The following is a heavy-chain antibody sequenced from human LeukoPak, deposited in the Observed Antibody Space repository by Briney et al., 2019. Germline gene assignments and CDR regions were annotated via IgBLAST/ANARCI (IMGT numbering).Heavy chain of an antibody. Sequence: PGGSLRLSCAASGFTFSSYWMSWVRQAPGKGLEWVANIKKDGSEKYYVDSVKGRFTISRDNAKTSLYLQMNSLRAEDTAVYYCANLHYDILTGYIYYFDYWGQGTLVTVSS. CDR2: IKKDGSEK. CDR1: GFTFSSYW. V-gene: IGHV3-7*01. CDR3: ANLHYDILTGYIYYFDY. J-gene: IGHJ4*02. D-gene: IGHD3-9*01.